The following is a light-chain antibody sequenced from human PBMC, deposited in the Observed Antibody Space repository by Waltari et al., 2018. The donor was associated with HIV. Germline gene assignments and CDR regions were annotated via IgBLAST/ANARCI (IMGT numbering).Light chain of an antibody. CDR2: NNN. CDR1: SANIGAGHD. V-gene: IGLV1-40*01. CDR3: QSYDNSLNGWV. Sequence: STLTQPPSVSGAPGQWVTISCTGSSANIGAGHDVTWFPQVPGTAPKLLIYNNNDRPSGVPDRFSGSKSGTSASLAITGLQAEDESDYYCQSYDNSLNGWVFGGGTKLTVL. J-gene: IGLJ3*02.